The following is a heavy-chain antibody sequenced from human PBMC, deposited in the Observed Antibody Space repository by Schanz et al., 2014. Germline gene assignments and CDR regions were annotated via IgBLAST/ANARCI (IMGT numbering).Heavy chain of an antibody. D-gene: IGHD6-19*01. CDR2: IIPILGIT. J-gene: IGHJ3*02. CDR3: ARGLGDERWLDLNEAFDI. V-gene: IGHV1-69*09. CDR1: GYTFTSYY. Sequence: VQLVQSGAEVKKPGASVKVSCKASGYTFTSYYMHWVRQAPGQGLEWMGRIIPILGITNVAQTFQDRVTITADKSTSTAYMELSSLRSEDTAVYYCARGLGDERWLDLNEAFDIWGQGTIVAVSS.